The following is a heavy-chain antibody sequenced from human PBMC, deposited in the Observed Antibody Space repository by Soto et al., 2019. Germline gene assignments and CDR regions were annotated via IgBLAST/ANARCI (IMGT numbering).Heavy chain of an antibody. D-gene: IGHD3-10*01. CDR1: GGSISSGDYY. Sequence: SETLSLTCTVSGGSISSGDYYWSWIRQPPGKGLEWIGYIYYSGSTYYNPSLKSRVTISVDTSKNQFSLKLSSVTAADTAVYHCARLEWFGDLDYWGQGTLVTVS. CDR3: ARLEWFGDLDY. V-gene: IGHV4-30-4*01. J-gene: IGHJ4*02. CDR2: IYYSGST.